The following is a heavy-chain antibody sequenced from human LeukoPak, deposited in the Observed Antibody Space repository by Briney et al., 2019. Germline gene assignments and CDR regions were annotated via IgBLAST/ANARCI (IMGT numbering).Heavy chain of an antibody. CDR3: TGDVSGTPADY. J-gene: IGHJ4*02. V-gene: IGHV4-39*07. Sequence: PSETLSLTCTVSGGSISSSTYHWGWIRQPPGKGLEWIGSIYYSGSSYYYPSLKSRVTISVDTSKNQFSLKLTSVTAADTAVYYCTGDVSGTPADYWGQGTLVTVSS. CDR2: IYYSGSS. D-gene: IGHD1-14*01. CDR1: GGSISSSTYH.